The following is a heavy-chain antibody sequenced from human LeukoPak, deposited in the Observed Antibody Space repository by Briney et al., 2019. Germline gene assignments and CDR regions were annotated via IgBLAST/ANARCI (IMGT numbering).Heavy chain of an antibody. Sequence: SVKVSCKASGGTFSSYAISWVRQAPGQGLEWMGGIIPIFGTANYAQKFQGRVTITADESTSTAYMELSSLRSEDTAVYYCARDYRVAKTSGLWFGELRDYYYGMDVWGQGTTVTVSS. V-gene: IGHV1-69*13. CDR2: IIPIFGTA. D-gene: IGHD3-10*01. CDR3: ARDYRVAKTSGLWFGELRDYYYGMDV. CDR1: GGTFSSYA. J-gene: IGHJ6*02.